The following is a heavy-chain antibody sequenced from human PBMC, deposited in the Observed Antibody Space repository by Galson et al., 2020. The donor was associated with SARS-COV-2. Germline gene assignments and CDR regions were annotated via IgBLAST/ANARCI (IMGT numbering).Heavy chain of an antibody. D-gene: IGHD3-3*01. J-gene: IGHJ6*03. V-gene: IGHV3-48*04. Sequence: GGSLRLSCAASGFTFSSYSMNWVRQAPGKGLEWVSYISRSSSTIYYADSVKGRFTISRDNAKNSLYLQMNSVRAEDTAVYYCARDMALTIFGVAPYYYDYMDVWGKGTTVTVSS. CDR2: ISRSSSTI. CDR3: ARDMALTIFGVAPYYYDYMDV. CDR1: GFTFSSYS.